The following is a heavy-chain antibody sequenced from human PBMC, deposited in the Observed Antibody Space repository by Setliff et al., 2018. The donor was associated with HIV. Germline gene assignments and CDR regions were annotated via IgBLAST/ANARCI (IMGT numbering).Heavy chain of an antibody. CDR3: ARPSLGIGGGSIFDS. CDR1: GGSFSGYY. V-gene: IGHV4-34*01. J-gene: IGHJ4*02. Sequence: LSLTCAVYGGSFSGYYWSWIRQPPGKGLEWIGEINHGGGTNYNPSLKSRVTISVDTSQNQFSLRLTSVTAADTAVYYCARPSLGIGGGSIFDSWGRGALVTVSS. CDR2: INHGGGT. D-gene: IGHD3-3*01.